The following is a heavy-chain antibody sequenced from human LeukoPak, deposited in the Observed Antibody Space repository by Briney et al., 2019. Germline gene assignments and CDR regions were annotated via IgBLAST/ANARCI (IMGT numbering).Heavy chain of an antibody. Sequence: GGSLRLSCLTSGFTLSTNAMSWVRQAPGKGLEWVSAISGSGGNTYYADSVKGRFTISRDNSKNTLYLQMNSLGAEDTAIYYCAKDRIVVVPLPLTAFDIWGQGTMVTVSS. D-gene: IGHD2-21*01. CDR3: AKDRIVVVPLPLTAFDI. CDR1: GFTLSTNA. V-gene: IGHV3-23*01. CDR2: ISGSGGNT. J-gene: IGHJ3*02.